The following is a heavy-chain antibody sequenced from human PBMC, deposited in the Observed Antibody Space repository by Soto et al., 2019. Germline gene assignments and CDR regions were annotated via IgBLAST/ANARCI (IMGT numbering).Heavy chain of an antibody. Sequence: QLVESGGGLVLPGGSLRLSCEASGFPFRRYSMNWVRQSPGKGLEWISYIDHSSSSIHDADSVKGRFTISRDNAKNSLFLQMNSLKVEDAAVYYGAVGIVVARGYFDLWGRGTLVTVSS. D-gene: IGHD3-22*01. CDR2: IDHSSSSI. J-gene: IGHJ2*01. CDR1: GFPFRRYS. CDR3: AVGIVVARGYFDL. V-gene: IGHV3-48*01.